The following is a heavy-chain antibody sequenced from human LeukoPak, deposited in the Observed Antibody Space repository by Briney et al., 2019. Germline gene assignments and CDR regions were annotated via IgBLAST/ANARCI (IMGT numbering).Heavy chain of an antibody. V-gene: IGHV1-69*06. D-gene: IGHD4-17*01. CDR3: ASFDYGVAFDI. J-gene: IGHJ3*02. Sequence: SVKVSCKASGGTFSSYAISWVRQAPGQGLEWMGGIIPIFGTANYAQKFQGRVTITADKSTSTAYMELSSLRSEDTAVYYCASFDYGVAFDIWGQGTMVTVSS. CDR2: IIPIFGTA. CDR1: GGTFSSYA.